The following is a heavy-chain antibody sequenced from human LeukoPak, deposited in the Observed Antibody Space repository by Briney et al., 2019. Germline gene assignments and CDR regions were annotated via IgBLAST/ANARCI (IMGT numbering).Heavy chain of an antibody. CDR3: ARVDGSCSGGSCPSGNWFDP. V-gene: IGHV4-4*07. CDR1: GGSISSYY. J-gene: IGHJ5*02. CDR2: IYTSGTT. D-gene: IGHD2-15*01. Sequence: SETLSLTCTVSGGSISSYYWSWIRQPAGKGLEWIGRIYTSGTTHYNPSLKSRVAVSVDTSKNQFSLKLNSVTAADTAVYYCARVDGSCSGGSCPSGNWFDPWGQGTLVTVSS.